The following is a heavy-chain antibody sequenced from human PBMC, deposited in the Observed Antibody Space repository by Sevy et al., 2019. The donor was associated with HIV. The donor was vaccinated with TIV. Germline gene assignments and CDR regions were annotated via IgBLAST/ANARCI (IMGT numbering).Heavy chain of an antibody. D-gene: IGHD3-16*01. CDR1: GFTFSSYG. V-gene: IGHV3-33*01. CDR2: IWYDGSNK. CDR3: ARDWGANSSPLYY. J-gene: IGHJ4*02. Sequence: GGSLRLSCAASGFTFSSYGMHWVRQAPGKGLEWVAFIWYDGSNKYYADSVKGRFTISRDKSKNTVFLQMDSLRAEDTAVYYCARDWGANSSPLYYWGQGTLVTVSS.